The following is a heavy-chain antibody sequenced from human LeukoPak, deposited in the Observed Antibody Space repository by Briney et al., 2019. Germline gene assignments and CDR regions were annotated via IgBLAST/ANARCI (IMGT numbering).Heavy chain of an antibody. CDR2: MYYTGNT. CDR3: ARVSVVYGLDV. V-gene: IGHV4-59*01. CDR1: GCSISSDY. D-gene: IGHD5/OR15-5a*01. Sequence: SETLSLTCRVSGCSISSDYWAWIRQPPGKGLEWIGYMYYTGNTNYNPSLQSRVHISLATSKNQFSLKLSSVSAADPAVYYCARVSVVYGLDVWGRGTTVTVSS. J-gene: IGHJ6*01.